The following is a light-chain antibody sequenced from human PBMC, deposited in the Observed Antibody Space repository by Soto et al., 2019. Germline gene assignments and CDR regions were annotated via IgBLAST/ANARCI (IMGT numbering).Light chain of an antibody. Sequence: DIQMTQSPSTLSASVGDRVTITCRASQRISSWLDWYQQKPGKAPKLLIYDDSSLESVVPSRFSDSGSGTEFTRTISSLQPDDFATYYCQQYNIYPLTFGGGTKVEIK. CDR3: QQYNIYPLT. CDR1: QRISSW. CDR2: DDS. V-gene: IGKV1-5*01. J-gene: IGKJ4*01.